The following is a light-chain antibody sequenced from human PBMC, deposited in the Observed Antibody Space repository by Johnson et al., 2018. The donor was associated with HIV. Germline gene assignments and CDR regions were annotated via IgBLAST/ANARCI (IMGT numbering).Light chain of an antibody. CDR3: GTWDSSLSAVYV. J-gene: IGLJ1*01. CDR2: DNN. Sequence: QSVLTQPPSVSAAPGQKVTISCSGSNSNIGNNYVSWYQQVPGTAPKLLIYDNNKRPSGIPDRFSGSKSGTSATLGITGLQTGDEADYYCGTWDSSLSAVYVFG. CDR1: NSNIGNNY. V-gene: IGLV1-51*01.